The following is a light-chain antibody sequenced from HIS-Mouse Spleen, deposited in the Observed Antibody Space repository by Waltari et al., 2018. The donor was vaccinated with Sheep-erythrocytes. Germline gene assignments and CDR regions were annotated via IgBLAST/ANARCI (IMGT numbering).Light chain of an antibody. V-gene: IGKV1-9*01. J-gene: IGKJ4*01. Sequence: DIQLTQSPSFLSASVGDRVTITCRASQGMRSYLAWYQQKPGKAPKLLIYAASTLQSGVPSRFSGSGSGTEFTLTISSLQPEDFATYYCQQLNSYPALTFGGGTKVEIK. CDR2: AAS. CDR1: QGMRSY. CDR3: QQLNSYPALT.